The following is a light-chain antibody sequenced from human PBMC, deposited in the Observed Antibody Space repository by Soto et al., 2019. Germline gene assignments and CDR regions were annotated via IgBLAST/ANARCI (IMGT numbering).Light chain of an antibody. Sequence: EIVLTQSPGTLCFSRVERSTLSFSASQSFSSSYLAWYQQKPGQAPRFLIYGTSSRATGIPDRFSGSGSGTDFSLTISRLEPEDFAVYYCHQYGSSPTTLGQGTKVDIK. CDR1: QSFSSSY. CDR3: HQYGSSPTT. CDR2: GTS. V-gene: IGKV3-20*01. J-gene: IGKJ1*01.